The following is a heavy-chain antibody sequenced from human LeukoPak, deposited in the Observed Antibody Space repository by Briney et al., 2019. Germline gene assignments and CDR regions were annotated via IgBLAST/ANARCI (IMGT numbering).Heavy chain of an antibody. CDR1: GSSFSSYA. CDR2: ISRSGGST. V-gene: IGHV3-23*01. CDR3: KQMTAYEILAGYSHPFDY. D-gene: IGHD3-9*01. J-gene: IGHJ4*02. Sequence: PGGSLRLSCAASGSSFSSYAMSWVLQPPGKGLEWVSAISRSGGSTYYTDSVKGPFTISRDNSKNTLSLQMNSLRADDTAVYFCKQMTAYEILAGYSHPFDYWGQGTLVTVSS.